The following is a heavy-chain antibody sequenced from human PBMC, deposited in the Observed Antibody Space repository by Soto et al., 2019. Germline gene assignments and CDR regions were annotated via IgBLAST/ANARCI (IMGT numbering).Heavy chain of an antibody. V-gene: IGHV2-5*02. D-gene: IGHD6-19*01. CDR3: AHGYAGSGWFQLWFDP. Sequence: QITLKASGPTLVKPTQTLTLTCTFSGFSLSTYGVGVGWIRQPPGKALEWLAFIYGDDDKRYSPSLKTRLTNTXXTXKXXLVLTTINMDPVDTATYYCAHGYAGSGWFQLWFDPWGQGTLVTVSS. CDR1: GFSLSTYGVG. CDR2: IYGDDDK. J-gene: IGHJ5*02.